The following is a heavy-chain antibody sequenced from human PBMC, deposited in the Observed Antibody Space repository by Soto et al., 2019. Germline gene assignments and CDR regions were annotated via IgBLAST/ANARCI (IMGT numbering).Heavy chain of an antibody. CDR3: ARDDDYGDNGLDY. Sequence: QVQLVESGGGVDQPGGSLRLSCAASGFTFGRHGMHWVRQAPGKGLEWVAVIGSDGRRDSYADSVKGRFTISRDNGQNTLYLQMNSLRAEDTAVYYCARDDDYGDNGLDYWGQGTVVTVSS. CDR1: GFTFGRHG. CDR2: IGSDGRRD. J-gene: IGHJ4*02. V-gene: IGHV3-33*01. D-gene: IGHD4-17*01.